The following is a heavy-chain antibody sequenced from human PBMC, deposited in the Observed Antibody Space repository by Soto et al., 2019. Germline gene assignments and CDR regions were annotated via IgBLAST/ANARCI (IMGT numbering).Heavy chain of an antibody. J-gene: IGHJ4*02. CDR1: GGTFSGYA. V-gene: IGHV1-69*01. Sequence: QVQLVQSGAEVKKPGSSVKVSCKASGGTFSGYAISWVRQAPGQGLEWMGGIIPIFGTANYAQKFQGRVTVTADESTRTAYMELSSLRSEDTAVYYCTRDRGRRYYDGRGYYYSAYWGQGTLVTVSS. CDR3: TRDRGRRYYDGRGYYYSAY. CDR2: IIPIFGTA. D-gene: IGHD3-22*01.